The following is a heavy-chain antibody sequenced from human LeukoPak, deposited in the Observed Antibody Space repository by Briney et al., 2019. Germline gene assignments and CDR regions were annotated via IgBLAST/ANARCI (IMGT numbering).Heavy chain of an antibody. D-gene: IGHD6-19*01. V-gene: IGHV1-46*01. CDR1: GYTFPSYF. Sequence: ASVKVSCKASGYTFPSYFMHWVRQAPGQGLEWMGIINPTGGSTTYAQKFQGRVTMTRDTSTSTVYMELSSLRSDDTAVYYCARSLGYSSGWYKVWYFDYWGQGTLVTVSS. CDR3: ARSLGYSSGWYKVWYFDY. J-gene: IGHJ4*02. CDR2: INPTGGST.